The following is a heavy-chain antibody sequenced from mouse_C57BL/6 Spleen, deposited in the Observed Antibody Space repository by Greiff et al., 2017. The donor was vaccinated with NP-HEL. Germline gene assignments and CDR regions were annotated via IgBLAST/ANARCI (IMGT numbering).Heavy chain of an antibody. CDR3: ARRGSSGHYFDY. D-gene: IGHD3-2*02. V-gene: IGHV1-50*01. Sequence: QVQLQQPGAELVKPGASVKLSCKASGYTFTSYWMQWVKQRPGQGLEWIGEIDPSDSYTNYNQKFKDKATLTVDKSSSTAYMQLSSLTSEDSAVYYCARRGSSGHYFDYWGQGTTLTVSS. J-gene: IGHJ2*01. CDR2: IDPSDSYT. CDR1: GYTFTSYW.